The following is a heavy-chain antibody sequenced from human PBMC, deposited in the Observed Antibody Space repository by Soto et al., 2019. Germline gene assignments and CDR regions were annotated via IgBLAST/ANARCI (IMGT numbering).Heavy chain of an antibody. CDR1: GFTFSSYA. Sequence: EVQLLESGGGLVQPGGSLRLTCAASGFTFSSYAMTWVRQAPGKGLERVSSISGSGGSTYYADSVKGRFTISRDNSKNTLYLQMNSLRAEDTALYYCAKPYYYGSGTGHDAFDIWGQGTMVTVSS. J-gene: IGHJ3*02. CDR2: ISGSGGST. D-gene: IGHD3-10*01. V-gene: IGHV3-23*01. CDR3: AKPYYYGSGTGHDAFDI.